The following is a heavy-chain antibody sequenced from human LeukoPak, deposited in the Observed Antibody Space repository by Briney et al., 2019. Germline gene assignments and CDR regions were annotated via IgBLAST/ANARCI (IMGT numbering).Heavy chain of an antibody. CDR1: GGSFSGYY. CDR2: INHSGST. V-gene: IGHV4-34*01. D-gene: IGHD3-3*01. Sequence: SETLSLTCAVYGGSFSGYYWSWIRQPPGKGLEWIGEINHSGSTNYNPSLKSRVTISVDTSKNQFSLKLSSVTAADTAVYYCAREGAYYDFWSGYYQPGPHYGMDVWGQGTTVTVSS. J-gene: IGHJ6*02. CDR3: AREGAYYDFWSGYYQPGPHYGMDV.